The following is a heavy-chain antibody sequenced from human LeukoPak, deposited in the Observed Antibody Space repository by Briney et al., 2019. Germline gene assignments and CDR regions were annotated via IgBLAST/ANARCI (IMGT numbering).Heavy chain of an antibody. J-gene: IGHJ6*03. Sequence: GGSLRLSCAASGFTLSSYWMHWVRQAPGKGLVWVSRISSDESSTSYADSVKGRFTISRDNAKNTLYLQMNSLRAEDTAVYYCARVLPAAGRYMDVWGKGTTVTVSS. CDR2: ISSDESST. CDR1: GFTLSSYW. CDR3: ARVLPAAGRYMDV. D-gene: IGHD2-2*01. V-gene: IGHV3-74*01.